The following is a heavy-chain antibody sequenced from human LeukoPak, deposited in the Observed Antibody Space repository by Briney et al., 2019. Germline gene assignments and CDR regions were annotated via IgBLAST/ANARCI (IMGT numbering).Heavy chain of an antibody. CDR1: GYTFPAYY. V-gene: IGHV1-2*02. Sequence: ASVKLSFKAPGYTFPAYYMHWVRQAPGQGLEWMGWINPNNGGTNYAQKFQGRVTMTRDPSISTAYMELSWLRSDDTAMYYCASSRAQTLAFCGGDCYSGFDFWGQGTLVTVSS. CDR3: ASSRAQTLAFCGGDCYSGFDF. J-gene: IGHJ4*02. CDR2: INPNNGGT. D-gene: IGHD2-21*02.